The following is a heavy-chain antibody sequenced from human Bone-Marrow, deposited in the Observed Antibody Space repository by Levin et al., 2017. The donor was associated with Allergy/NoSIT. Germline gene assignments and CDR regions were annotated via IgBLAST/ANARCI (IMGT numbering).Heavy chain of an antibody. CDR1: GFTFSDYE. Sequence: HPGGSLRLSCAASGFTFSDYEMNWVRQAPGKGLEWISYIGTSGNSFYYADSVKGRFTISRDNARNSLYLQMISLRADDTAVYYCARRNNNDGMDAHNIWGQGTMITVSS. J-gene: IGHJ3*02. CDR3: ARRNNNDGMDAHNI. CDR2: IGTSGNSF. V-gene: IGHV3-48*03. D-gene: IGHD4-23*01.